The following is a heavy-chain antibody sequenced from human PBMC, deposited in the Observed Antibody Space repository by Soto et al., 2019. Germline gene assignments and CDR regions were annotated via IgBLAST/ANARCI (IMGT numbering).Heavy chain of an antibody. D-gene: IGHD2-15*01. CDR2: IYYSGST. Sequence: ETLSLTCTVSGGSISSSSYYWGWIRQPPGKGLEWIGSIYYSGSTYYNPSLKSRVTISVDTSKNQFSLKLSSVTAADTAVYYCARQRGGVVVVVAATNIYWYFDLWGRGTLVTVSS. CDR3: ARQRGGVVVVVAATNIYWYFDL. CDR1: GGSISSSSYY. V-gene: IGHV4-39*01. J-gene: IGHJ2*01.